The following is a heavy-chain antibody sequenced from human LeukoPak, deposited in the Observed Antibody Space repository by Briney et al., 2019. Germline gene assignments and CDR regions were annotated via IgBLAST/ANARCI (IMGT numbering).Heavy chain of an antibody. D-gene: IGHD2-21*01. Sequence: VKVSCKASGDTLSSHGITWVRQAPGRGPEWMGGIIPNFDTTNFAQKFQGRVTIATDESTNTAHMELSSLRSEDTAMYYCARHLVVAPWVAFDIWGQGTMVTVSS. J-gene: IGHJ3*02. CDR1: GDTLSSHG. CDR2: IIPNFDTT. V-gene: IGHV1-69*05. CDR3: ARHLVVAPWVAFDI.